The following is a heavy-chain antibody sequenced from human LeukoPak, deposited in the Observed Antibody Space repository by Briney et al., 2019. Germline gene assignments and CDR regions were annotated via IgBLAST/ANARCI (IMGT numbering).Heavy chain of an antibody. Sequence: SETLSHTCTVSGGSISSSSYYWGWIRQPPGKGLEWIGSIYYSGSTYYNPSLKSRVTISVDTSKNQFSLKLSSVTAADTAVYYCARQITMVRGVTVTDWFDPWGQGTLVTVSS. CDR2: IYYSGST. CDR3: ARQITMVRGVTVTDWFDP. J-gene: IGHJ5*02. D-gene: IGHD3-10*01. CDR1: GGSISSSSYY. V-gene: IGHV4-39*01.